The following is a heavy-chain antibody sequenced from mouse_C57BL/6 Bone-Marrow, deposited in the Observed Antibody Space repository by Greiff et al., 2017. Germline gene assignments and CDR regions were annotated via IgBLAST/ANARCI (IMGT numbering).Heavy chain of an antibody. CDR2: IYPGDGDT. Sequence: QVQLQQSGPELVKPGASVKISCKASGYAFSSYWMNWVKQRPGKGLEWIGRIYPGDGDTNYNGKFKGKATLTADKSSSTAYMQLSSLTSEDSAVSFCATIYYGNCPYCYAFDYWGQGTSVTVSS. D-gene: IGHD2-1*01. CDR3: ATIYYGNCPYCYAFDY. J-gene: IGHJ4*01. V-gene: IGHV1-82*01. CDR1: GYAFSSYW.